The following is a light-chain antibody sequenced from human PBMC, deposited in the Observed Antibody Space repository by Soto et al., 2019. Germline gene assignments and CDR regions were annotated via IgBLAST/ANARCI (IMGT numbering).Light chain of an antibody. V-gene: IGKV1-9*01. CDR1: QGISSY. J-gene: IGKJ5*01. CDR3: QQLNSYPSIT. CDR2: AAS. Sequence: IQLTQSPSSLSASVGDRVTITCRASQGISSYLAWYQQKPGKAPKLLIYAASTLQSGVPSRFSGSGSGTDFTLTISSLQPEDFANYYCQQLNSYPSITFGPAPRLEI.